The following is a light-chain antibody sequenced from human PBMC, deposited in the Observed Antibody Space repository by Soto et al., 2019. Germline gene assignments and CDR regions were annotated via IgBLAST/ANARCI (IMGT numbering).Light chain of an antibody. CDR2: KDI. CDR1: ELPKRS. Sequence: SYELTQPSSVSVSPGQTATITCSRDELPKRSVRWFQHKPGQAPVLLIYKDIERPSAIPDRFPGSRSGTTATLTISGAQLDDEADYYCYSATDNDVVFGGGTKLTVL. J-gene: IGLJ2*01. V-gene: IGLV3-27*01. CDR3: YSATDNDVV.